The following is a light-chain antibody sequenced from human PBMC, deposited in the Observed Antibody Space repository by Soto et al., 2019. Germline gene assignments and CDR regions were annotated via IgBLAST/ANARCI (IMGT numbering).Light chain of an antibody. J-gene: IGLJ2*01. CDR2: RNN. CDR1: SSNIGSNY. CDR3: AAWDDSLSGVV. Sequence: QLVLTQPPSASGTPGQRVTISCSGSSSNIGSNYVFWYLHLQGTAPKLLIYRNNQRPSGVPDRFSGSKSGTSASLAISGLRSEDETDYYCAAWDDSLSGVVFGGGTKLTGL. V-gene: IGLV1-47*01.